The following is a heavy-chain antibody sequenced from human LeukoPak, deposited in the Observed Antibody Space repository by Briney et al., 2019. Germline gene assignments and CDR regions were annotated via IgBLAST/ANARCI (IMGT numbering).Heavy chain of an antibody. J-gene: IGHJ4*02. CDR3: ARGSEVYYFDY. CDR2: ISSSSSYI. Sequence: GGSLRLSCAASGFTFSSYAMGWVRQAPGKGLEWVSSISSSSSYIYYADSVKGRFTISRDNAKNSLYLQMNSLRAEDTAVYYCARGSEVYYFDYWGQGTLVTVSS. CDR1: GFTFSSYA. V-gene: IGHV3-21*01. D-gene: IGHD3-3*01.